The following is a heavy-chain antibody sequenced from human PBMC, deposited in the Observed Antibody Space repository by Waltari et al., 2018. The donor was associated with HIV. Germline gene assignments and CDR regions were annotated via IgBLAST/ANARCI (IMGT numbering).Heavy chain of an antibody. V-gene: IGHV4-59*01. CDR3: ARVGKDYDTLSGYYPFDY. CDR1: GYSITSYY. CDR2: VYYTGTT. Sequence: QVQLQESGPGLVKPSETLSLTCTVSGYSITSYYWSWIRQPPGKGLEWLGYVYYTGTTNYNPALSSRVSVSMDTSKNQFSLRLNSVTAADTAVYYCARVGKDYDTLSGYYPFDYWGLGTLVTVSS. D-gene: IGHD3-9*01. J-gene: IGHJ4*02.